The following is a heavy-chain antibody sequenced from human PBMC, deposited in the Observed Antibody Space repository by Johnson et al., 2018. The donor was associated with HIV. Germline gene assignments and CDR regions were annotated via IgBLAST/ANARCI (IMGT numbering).Heavy chain of an antibody. J-gene: IGHJ3*02. D-gene: IGHD6-6*01. CDR3: ARESELLSSSDAFDI. Sequence: QVQLVESGGGLVQPGRSLRLSCAASGFTFSSFALHWVRQAPGKGLEWVALISYDGSNKYYADSVKGRLTISRDNSKNTLYLQMNSLRAEDTAVYYCARESELLSSSDAFDIWGQGTMVTVSS. V-gene: IGHV3-30*04. CDR2: ISYDGSNK. CDR1: GFTFSSFA.